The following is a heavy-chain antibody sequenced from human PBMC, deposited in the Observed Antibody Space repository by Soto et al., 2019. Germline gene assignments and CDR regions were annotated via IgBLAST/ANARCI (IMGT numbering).Heavy chain of an antibody. CDR2: ISAYNGNT. Sequence: GASVKVSCKTSGYTFTTYGVSWVRQAPGQGLEWMGWISAYNGNTNYAQKLQGRVTMTTDTSTSTAYMELRGLRSDDTAVYYCARDRYYYGSGSYYISWFDPWGQGTLVIVSS. D-gene: IGHD3-10*01. CDR1: GYTFTTYG. J-gene: IGHJ5*02. CDR3: ARDRYYYGSGSYYISWFDP. V-gene: IGHV1-18*04.